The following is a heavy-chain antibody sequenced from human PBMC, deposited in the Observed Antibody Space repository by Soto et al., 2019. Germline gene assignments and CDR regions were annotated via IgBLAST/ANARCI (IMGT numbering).Heavy chain of an antibody. CDR2: ISGSGGST. CDR3: AKGLVKWELPWTYFDY. CDR1: GFTFSSYA. J-gene: IGHJ4*02. Sequence: HPGGSLRLSCAASGFTFSSYAMSWVRQAPGKGLEWVSAISGSGGSTYYADSVKGRFTISRDNSKNTLYLQMNSLRAEDTAVYYCAKGLVKWELPWTYFDYWGQGTLVTVSS. V-gene: IGHV3-23*01. D-gene: IGHD1-26*01.